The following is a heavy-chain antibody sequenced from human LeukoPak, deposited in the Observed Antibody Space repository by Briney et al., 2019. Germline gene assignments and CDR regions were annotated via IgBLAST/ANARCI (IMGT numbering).Heavy chain of an antibody. D-gene: IGHD5-18*01. J-gene: IGHJ3*02. V-gene: IGHV5-51*01. Sequence: GESLKISCKGSGYSFTSYWIGWVRQMPGKGLEWMGIIYPGDSDTRYSPSLQGQVTISADKSISTAYLQWSSLKASDTAMYYCARQRSYGYQAFDIWGQGTMVTVSS. CDR2: IYPGDSDT. CDR3: ARQRSYGYQAFDI. CDR1: GYSFTSYW.